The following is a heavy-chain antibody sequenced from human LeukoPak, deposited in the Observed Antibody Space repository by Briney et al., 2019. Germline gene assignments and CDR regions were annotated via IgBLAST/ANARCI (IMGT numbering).Heavy chain of an antibody. J-gene: IGHJ4*02. V-gene: IGHV3-33*01. Sequence: GGSLRLSCVVSGFTFRNFGMHWVRQAPGKGLEWVAVIYYDGSDKYYVDSVKGRFAVSRDNSKNTLYLQVNNLRVEDTAVYHCARDRSQHYFDYWGQGALVTVSS. D-gene: IGHD5-18*01. CDR1: GFTFRNFG. CDR2: IYYDGSDK. CDR3: ARDRSQHYFDY.